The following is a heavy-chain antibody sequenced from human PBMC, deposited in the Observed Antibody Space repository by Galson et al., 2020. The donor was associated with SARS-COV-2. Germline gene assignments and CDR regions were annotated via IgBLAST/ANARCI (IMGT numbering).Heavy chain of an antibody. Sequence: ASVKVSCKVSGYTLTALSMHWVRQAPGNGLEWMGGFDPEDGETISAQKFQGRVNMTEDTSTDTAYMKLSSLRSEDTAVYYCATSPPIVVVPAARGPPWFDPWGQGTLVTGAS. D-gene: IGHD2-2*01. CDR3: ATSPPIVVVPAARGPPWFDP. CDR1: GYTLTALS. V-gene: IGHV1-24*01. J-gene: IGHJ5*02. CDR2: FDPEDGET.